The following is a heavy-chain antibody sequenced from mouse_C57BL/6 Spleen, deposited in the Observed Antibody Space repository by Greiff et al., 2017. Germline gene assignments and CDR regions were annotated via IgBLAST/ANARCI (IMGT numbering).Heavy chain of an antibody. CDR3: VGHQPFYDAMDY. V-gene: IGHV10-1*01. D-gene: IGHD6-1*01. J-gene: IGHJ4*01. CDR2: LSSKSNNYAT. CDR1: GFSFNTYA. Sequence: EVQLVQSGGGLVQPKGSLKLSCTASGFSFNTYAMNWVRQAPGKGLEWVARLSSKSNNYATYYADSVKDRFTISRDDSESMIYLKMNNLKTEDYARYYCVGHQPFYDAMDYWGQGTSVTVSS.